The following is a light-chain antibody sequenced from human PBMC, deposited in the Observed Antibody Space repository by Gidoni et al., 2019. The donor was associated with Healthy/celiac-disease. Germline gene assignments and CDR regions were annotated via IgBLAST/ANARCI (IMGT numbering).Light chain of an antibody. V-gene: IGLV4-69*01. J-gene: IGLJ3*02. CDR2: VNSDGSH. CDR1: SGHSSYT. CDR3: QTWGTGIWV. Sequence: QLVVTQSPSASASLGASVKLTCTRSSGHSSYTIAWHQQQPEKGPRYLMKVNSDGSHNRGDGIPDRFSGSRSGAERYLTISSLQSVDEADYDCQTWGTGIWVFGGGTKLTVL.